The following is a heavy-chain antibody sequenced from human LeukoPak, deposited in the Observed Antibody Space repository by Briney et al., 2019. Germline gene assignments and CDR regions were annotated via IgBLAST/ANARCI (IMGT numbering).Heavy chain of an antibody. CDR1: GLSISDYE. CDR2: ISSSGSAI. CDR3: ANLPL. Sequence: GGSLRLSCAASGLSISDYEMNRVRQAPGKGLEWISYISSSGSAIQHADSVKGRFAISRDNAKNSLYLQMNSLRPEDAAVYYCANLPLWGQGTLVTVSS. J-gene: IGHJ4*02. V-gene: IGHV3-48*03.